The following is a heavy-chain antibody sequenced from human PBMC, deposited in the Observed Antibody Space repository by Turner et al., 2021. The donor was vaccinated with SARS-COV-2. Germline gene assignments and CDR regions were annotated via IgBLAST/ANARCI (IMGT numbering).Heavy chain of an antibody. CDR2: IYSSGNT. V-gene: IGHV4-39*01. J-gene: IGHJ4*02. CDR1: GGSISSTSDY. Sequence: HLHDSGPGVVNPSETLSLACGVSGGSISSTSDYWGWIRQSPGKGLEWIGNIYSSGNTFYNPSLKSRVNISVDTSKNQFSLKLNSVTAADTAVDYCTRNPYMRVAGDWGQGTLVTVSS. CDR3: TRNPYMRVAGD. D-gene: IGHD3-22*01.